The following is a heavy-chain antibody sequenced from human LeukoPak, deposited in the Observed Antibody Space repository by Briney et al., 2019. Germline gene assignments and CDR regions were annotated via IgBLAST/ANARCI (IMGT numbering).Heavy chain of an antibody. D-gene: IGHD5-12*01. V-gene: IGHV3-30*18. CDR3: AKAAYSAYDPYHYYGMDV. Sequence: GGSLRLSCAAYGFTFRSYGMHWVRQAPGKGLGWVAVISYDGSNKYKADSVKGRFTISRDNSGNTLYLQMNSLRSEDTAVYYCAKAAYSAYDPYHYYGMDVWGQGTTVTVSS. CDR1: GFTFRSYG. J-gene: IGHJ6*02. CDR2: ISYDGSNK.